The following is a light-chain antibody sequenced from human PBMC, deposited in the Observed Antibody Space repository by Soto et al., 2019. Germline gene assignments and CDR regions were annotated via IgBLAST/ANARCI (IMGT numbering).Light chain of an antibody. V-gene: IGKV3-15*01. CDR1: QSVSSN. CDR2: GAS. CDR3: QQYHNWPPRT. Sequence: EIVMTQSPATLSVSPGERVTLSCRASQSVSSNLAWYQQKPGQAPRLLIYGASTRATGIPARFSGGGSETEFTLTISSLQSEDFAVYYCQQYHNWPPRTFSQGTKVEIK. J-gene: IGKJ1*01.